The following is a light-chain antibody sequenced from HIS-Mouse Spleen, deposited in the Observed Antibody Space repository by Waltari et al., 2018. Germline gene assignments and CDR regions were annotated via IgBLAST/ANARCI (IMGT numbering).Light chain of an antibody. J-gene: IGLJ2*01. CDR1: VLTSYY. CDR2: EHN. Sequence: SYELTQPPPVSVALGQTVRITFPGDVLTSYYASWYQQKPGQAPVLVIYEHNNRPSGIPERFSGSSSGTTATLTITGAQAEDEADYYCNSRDSSGNHMVFGGGTKLTVL. V-gene: IGLV3-19*01. CDR3: NSRDSSGNHMV.